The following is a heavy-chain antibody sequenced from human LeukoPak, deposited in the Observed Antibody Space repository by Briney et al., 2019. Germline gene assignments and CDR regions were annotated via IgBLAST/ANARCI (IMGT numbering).Heavy chain of an antibody. CDR3: ARGERWLPPPTDY. J-gene: IGHJ4*02. Sequence: GGSLRLSCAASGFSFSSYEMNWVRQAPGKGLEWVSYISSSGSTKYYADSVKGRFTISRDNARNSLYLQMNSLRADDTAVYYCARGERWLPPPTDYWGQGTLVTVSS. CDR1: GFSFSSYE. D-gene: IGHD5-24*01. V-gene: IGHV3-48*03. CDR2: ISSSGSTK.